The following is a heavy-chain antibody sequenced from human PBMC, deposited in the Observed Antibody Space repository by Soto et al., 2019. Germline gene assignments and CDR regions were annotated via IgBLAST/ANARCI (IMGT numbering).Heavy chain of an antibody. CDR2: ISSSGNSI. CDR1: GFTFSDYY. J-gene: IGHJ4*02. V-gene: IGHV3-11*01. Sequence: VGSLRLSCAASGFTFSDYYMTWIRQAPGKGLEWVSYISSSGNSIYYADSVRGRFTVSRDNAKNSLFLQMNSLRAEDTAVYYCARRAAAGRSFDYWGLGTLVTAPQ. CDR3: ARRAAAGRSFDY. D-gene: IGHD6-13*01.